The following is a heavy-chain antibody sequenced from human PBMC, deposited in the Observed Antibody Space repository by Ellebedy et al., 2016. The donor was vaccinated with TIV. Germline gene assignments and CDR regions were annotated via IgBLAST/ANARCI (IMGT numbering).Heavy chain of an antibody. CDR2: IKQDGSEK. CDR1: GFTFSDYY. D-gene: IGHD4-17*01. Sequence: GESLKISXAASGFTFSDYYMSWVRQAPGKGLEWVANIKQDGSEKYYVDSVKGRFTISRDNAKNSLYLQMNSLRAEDTAVYYCAKGSTTVYYYGMDVWGQGTTVTVSS. CDR3: AKGSTTVYYYGMDV. J-gene: IGHJ6*02. V-gene: IGHV3-7*03.